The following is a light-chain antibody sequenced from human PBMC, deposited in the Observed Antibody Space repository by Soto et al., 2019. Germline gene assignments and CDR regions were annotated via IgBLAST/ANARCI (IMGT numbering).Light chain of an antibody. J-gene: IGLJ3*02. CDR2: STT. V-gene: IGLV7-43*01. Sequence: QAVVTQEHSVTVSPGGTVTLTCASSTRAVTSSCSPNWFQQNPGQAPRSLIYSTTNKHSRTPARDSGSLLGGKAALTLSGVESEDEAVYYCLLYCGGHLGVFGGGTKVTVL. CDR3: LLYCGGHLGV. CDR1: TRAVTSSCS.